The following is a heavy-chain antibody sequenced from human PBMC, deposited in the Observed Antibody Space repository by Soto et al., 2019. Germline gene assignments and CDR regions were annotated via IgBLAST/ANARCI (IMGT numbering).Heavy chain of an antibody. Sequence: QVQLVQSGAEVKKPGASVKVSCKASGYTFTSYAMHWVRQAPGQRLEWMGWINAGNGNTKYSQKFQGRVTITRDTSARTADMELSSLRSEDTAVYYCARALGVVTDDYWGQGTLVTVSS. CDR3: ARALGVVTDDY. V-gene: IGHV1-3*01. J-gene: IGHJ4*02. CDR1: GYTFTSYA. CDR2: INAGNGNT. D-gene: IGHD2-21*02.